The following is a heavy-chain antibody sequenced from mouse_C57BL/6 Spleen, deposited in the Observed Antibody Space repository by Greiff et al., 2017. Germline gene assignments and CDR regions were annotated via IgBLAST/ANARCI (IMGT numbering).Heavy chain of an antibody. J-gene: IGHJ2*01. V-gene: IGHV1-5*01. CDR1: GYTFTSYW. Sequence: EVQLQQSGTVLARPGASVKMSCKTSGYTFTSYWMHWVKQRPGQGLEWIGAIYPGNSDTSYNQKFQGTAKLTAVTSASTAYMQLSSLTNEDSAVYYCTRSGTSGDYFDYWGQGTTLTVSS. CDR2: IYPGNSDT. D-gene: IGHD3-1*01. CDR3: TRSGTSGDYFDY.